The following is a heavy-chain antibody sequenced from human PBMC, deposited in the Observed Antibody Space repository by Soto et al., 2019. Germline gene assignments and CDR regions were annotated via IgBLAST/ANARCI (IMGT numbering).Heavy chain of an antibody. CDR3: ARGTIFGMVIPYFYYGMDV. V-gene: IGHV1-69*01. J-gene: IGHJ6*02. CDR1: EGTFSSYA. D-gene: IGHD3-3*01. CDR2: IIPMLGTT. Sequence: QVQLVQSGAEVKKPGSSVKVSCKSSEGTFSSYAISWVRQAPGQGLEWMGGIIPMLGTTNYAQKFQGRVTVTADESTSTAYMDVSSLRSEDTAVYYCARGTIFGMVIPYFYYGMDVWGQGTKVTVSS.